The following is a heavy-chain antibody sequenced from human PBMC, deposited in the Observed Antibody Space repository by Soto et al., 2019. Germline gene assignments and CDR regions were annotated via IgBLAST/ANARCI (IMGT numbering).Heavy chain of an antibody. V-gene: IGHV1-69*01. CDR2: IMPIIGTA. Sequence: QVQLVQSGAEVKKPGSSVKVSCKASGGTFSSHVFNWVRQAPGQGLEWMGGIMPIIGTANYAQKFQGRVTITADESTSTAYMELSSLRSEDTAVXYXARDLEFRDGNISHLDYWGQGTLVTVSS. J-gene: IGHJ4*02. CDR1: GGTFSSHV. CDR3: ARDLEFRDGNISHLDY. D-gene: IGHD3-10*01.